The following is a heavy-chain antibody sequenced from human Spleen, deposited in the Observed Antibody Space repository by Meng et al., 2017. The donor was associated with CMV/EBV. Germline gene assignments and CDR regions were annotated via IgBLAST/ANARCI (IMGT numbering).Heavy chain of an antibody. CDR1: GGAVSSASYY. D-gene: IGHD7-27*01. CDR3: ARVLGGNWFDP. CDR2: IYYSGST. J-gene: IGHJ5*02. V-gene: IGHV4-61*01. Sequence: CTVSGGAVSSASYYWSWIRQPPGKGLEWIGYIYYSGSTNYTPSLKSRVTISVETSKNQFSLKLTSVTAVDTAVYYCARVLGGNWFDPWGQGTLVTVSS.